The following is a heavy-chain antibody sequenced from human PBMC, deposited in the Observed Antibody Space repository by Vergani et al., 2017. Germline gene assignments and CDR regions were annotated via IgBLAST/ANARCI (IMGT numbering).Heavy chain of an antibody. CDR2: IYPGDSDT. D-gene: IGHD2-2*01. Sequence: EVQLVQSGAEVKKPGESLKISCKGSGSSFTSYWIGWVRQMPGKGLEWIGIIYPGDSDTRYSPFFQGQVTISADKSISTAYLQWSSLKASDTAMYYCARVPATATYYDYGMDVWGQGTTVTVSS. V-gene: IGHV5-51*01. J-gene: IGHJ6*02. CDR3: ARVPATATYYDYGMDV. CDR1: GSSFTSYW.